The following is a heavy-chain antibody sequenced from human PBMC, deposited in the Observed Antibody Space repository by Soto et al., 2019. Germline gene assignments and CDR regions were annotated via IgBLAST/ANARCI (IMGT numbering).Heavy chain of an antibody. CDR1: GFTFTSSS. D-gene: IGHD1-26*01. V-gene: IGHV1-58*02. CDR2: IVVGSGNT. Sequence: SVKVSCKASGFTFTSSSMQWVRHARGQRLEWIGWIVVGSGNTNYAQKFQERVTITRDMSTSTAYMELSSLRSEDTAVYYCAAEPLVFRYYYGMDVWGQGTTVTVSS. CDR3: AAEPLVFRYYYGMDV. J-gene: IGHJ6*02.